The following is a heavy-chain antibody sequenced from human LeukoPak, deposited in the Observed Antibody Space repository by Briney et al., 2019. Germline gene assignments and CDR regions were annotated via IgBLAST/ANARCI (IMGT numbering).Heavy chain of an antibody. J-gene: IGHJ4*02. D-gene: IGHD2-21*01. CDR2: ISYDGSNK. V-gene: IGHV3-30*04. CDR1: GFTFSSFA. Sequence: PGGSLRLSCAASGFTFSSFAMHWVRQAPGKGLEWVTVISYDGSNKYYADSVKGRFTISRDNSKNTLYLQMNSLRAEDTAVYYCARTSQHIPFDYWGQGTLVTVSS. CDR3: ARTSQHIPFDY.